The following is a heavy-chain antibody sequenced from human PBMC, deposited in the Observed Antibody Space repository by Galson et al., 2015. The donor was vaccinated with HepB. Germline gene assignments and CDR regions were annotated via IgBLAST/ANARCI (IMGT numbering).Heavy chain of an antibody. CDR3: AKDRSIAATGMGGY. V-gene: IGHV3-23*01. CDR2: ISGSGDST. J-gene: IGHJ4*02. CDR1: GFTFSSYA. D-gene: IGHD6-13*01. Sequence: LRLSCAVPGFTFSSYALTWVRQAPGKGLEWVSAISGSGDSTYYADSVKGRFTISRDNSKNTLYLQMNSLRAEDTALYYCAKDRSIAATGMGGYWGQGTLVTVSS.